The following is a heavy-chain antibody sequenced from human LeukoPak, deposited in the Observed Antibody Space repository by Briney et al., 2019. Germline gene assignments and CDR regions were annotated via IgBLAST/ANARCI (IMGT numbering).Heavy chain of an antibody. V-gene: IGHV4-39*07. CDR2: IYYSGST. Sequence: SETLSLTCTVSGDSISSSSYYWGWIRQPPGKGLEWIGSIYYSGSTYYNPSLKGRVTISVDTSKNQFSLKLSSVTAADTAVYYCARGGYYGSGNDFRFDPWGQGTLVTVSS. J-gene: IGHJ5*02. CDR3: ARGGYYGSGNDFRFDP. CDR1: GDSISSSSYY. D-gene: IGHD3-10*01.